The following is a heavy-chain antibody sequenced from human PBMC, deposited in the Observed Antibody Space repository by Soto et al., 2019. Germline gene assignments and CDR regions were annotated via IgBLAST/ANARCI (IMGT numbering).Heavy chain of an antibody. V-gene: IGHV1-18*01. Sequence: QVQLVQSGPEVTMPGASVKVSCKTSGYTFTAYGLAWLRQAPGQRPEWLGWVGTANANTIYADKFQGRVTMTSDRSTTTTYLELRSLRSDDTAVYYCARELNTDPTAYYSFEYWGQGTLVTV. D-gene: IGHD3-9*01. CDR2: VGTANANT. J-gene: IGHJ4*02. CDR1: GYTFTAYG. CDR3: ARELNTDPTAYYSFEY.